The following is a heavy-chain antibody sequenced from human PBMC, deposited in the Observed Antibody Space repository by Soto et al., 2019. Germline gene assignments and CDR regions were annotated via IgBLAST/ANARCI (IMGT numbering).Heavy chain of an antibody. V-gene: IGHV3-23*01. CDR2: ISGSGGST. J-gene: IGHJ4*02. Sequence: PGGSLRLSCAASGFTFSSYAMSWVRQAPGKGLEWVSAISGSGGSTYYADSVKGRFTISRDNSKNTLYLQMNSLRAEDTAVYYCAKKGEVADIVVVVAAPYLYYFDYWGQGTLVTVSS. CDR3: AKKGEVADIVVVVAAPYLYYFDY. D-gene: IGHD2-15*01. CDR1: GFTFSSYA.